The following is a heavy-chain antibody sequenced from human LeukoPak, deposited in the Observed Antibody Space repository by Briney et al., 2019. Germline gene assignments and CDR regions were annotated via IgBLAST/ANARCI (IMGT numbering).Heavy chain of an antibody. CDR3: ARDRYNYSYYYFMDV. D-gene: IGHD5-18*01. J-gene: IGHJ6*03. Sequence: SETLSLTCTVSGGSISSYYWSWIRQPPGKGLEWIGYIYCSGSTNYNPSLKSRVTISVDTSKNQFFLKLSSVTAADTAVYYCARDRYNYSYYYFMDVWGKGTTVTVSS. CDR2: IYCSGST. V-gene: IGHV4-59*01. CDR1: GGSISSYY.